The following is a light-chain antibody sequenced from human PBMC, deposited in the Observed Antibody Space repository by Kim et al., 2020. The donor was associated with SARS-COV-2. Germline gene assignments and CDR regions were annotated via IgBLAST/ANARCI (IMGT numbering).Light chain of an antibody. Sequence: ELTQPTSASGTPGQRVTISCSGSSSNIGSNYVYWYQQLPASAPKLLIYTNNQRPSGVPDRFSGSKSGASASLAISGLRSEDEAGYYCAAWDDSLSALVFGGGTQLTVL. CDR2: TNN. CDR3: AAWDDSLSALV. CDR1: SSNIGSNY. J-gene: IGLJ3*02. V-gene: IGLV1-47*01.